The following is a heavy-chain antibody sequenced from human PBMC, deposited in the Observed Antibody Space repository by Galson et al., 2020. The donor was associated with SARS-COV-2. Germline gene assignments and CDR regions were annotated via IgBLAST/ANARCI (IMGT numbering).Heavy chain of an antibody. Sequence: GGSLRLSCVASGFTVRSNYMNWVRQAPGKGLEWVSVIYSGGSTDYADSVKGRFTISRDSSKNTVFLQMNSLRADDTAVYYCARVGFSSSWYPFDYWGQGTLVTVSS. D-gene: IGHD6-13*01. CDR1: GFTVRSNY. J-gene: IGHJ4*02. V-gene: IGHV3-53*01. CDR3: ARVGFSSSWYPFDY. CDR2: IYSGGST.